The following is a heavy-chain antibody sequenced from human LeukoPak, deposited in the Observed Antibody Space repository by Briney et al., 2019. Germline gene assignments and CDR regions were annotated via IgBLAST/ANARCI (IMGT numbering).Heavy chain of an antibody. Sequence: GGSLRLSCAASGFTFSSYSMNWVRLAPGKGLEWVSSISSSSSYIYYADSVKGRFTISRDNAKNSLYLQMNSLRAEDTAVYYCARGTTIFGVVIRDAFDMWGQGTMVTVSS. V-gene: IGHV3-21*01. CDR3: ARGTTIFGVVIRDAFDM. CDR2: ISSSSSYI. D-gene: IGHD3-3*01. CDR1: GFTFSSYS. J-gene: IGHJ3*02.